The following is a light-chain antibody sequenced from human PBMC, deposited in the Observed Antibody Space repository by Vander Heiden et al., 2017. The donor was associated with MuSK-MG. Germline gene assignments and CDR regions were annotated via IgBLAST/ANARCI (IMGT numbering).Light chain of an antibody. Sequence: IQMTRFPSTLSASVGDRVTITCRASQSISSWLAWYQQKPGKAPKLLIYEASSLESGVPSRFSGSGSGTEFTLTISSLQPDDFATYYCQQDNNYSLTFGHGTKVDIK. CDR1: QSISSW. CDR3: QQDNNYSLT. J-gene: IGKJ3*01. CDR2: EAS. V-gene: IGKV1-5*03.